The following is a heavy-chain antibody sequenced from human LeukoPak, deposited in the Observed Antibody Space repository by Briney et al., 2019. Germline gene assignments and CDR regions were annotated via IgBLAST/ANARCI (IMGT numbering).Heavy chain of an antibody. Sequence: GGSLRLSCAASGFTLSSYSMNWVRQAPGKGLEWVSYISSSSSTIYYADSVKGRFTISRDNAKNSLYLQMNSLRAEDTVVYYCARYIVVVPAAILNWFDPWGQGTLVTVSS. CDR2: ISSSSSTI. CDR3: ARYIVVVPAAILNWFDP. D-gene: IGHD2-2*02. CDR1: GFTLSSYS. V-gene: IGHV3-48*01. J-gene: IGHJ5*02.